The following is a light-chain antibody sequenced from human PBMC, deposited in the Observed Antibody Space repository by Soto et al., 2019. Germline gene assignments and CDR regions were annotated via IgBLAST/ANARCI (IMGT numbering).Light chain of an antibody. V-gene: IGLV2-23*01. CDR2: EGS. CDR1: SSDVGSYNL. J-gene: IGLJ1*01. CDR3: CSYAGSEV. Sequence: QSALTQPASVSGSPGQSITIPCTGTSSDVGSYNLVSWYQQHPGKAPKLMIYEGSKRPSGVSNRFSGSKSGNTASLTISGLQAEDEADYYCCSYAGSEVFGTGTKLTVL.